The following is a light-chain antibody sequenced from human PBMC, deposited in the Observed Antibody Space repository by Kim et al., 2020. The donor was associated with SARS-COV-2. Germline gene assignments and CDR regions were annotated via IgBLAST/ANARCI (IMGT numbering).Light chain of an antibody. Sequence: SASVEDRVTITGRASQSISSYLNWYQQKPGKAPKLLIYAASSLQSGAPSRFSGSGSGTDFTLTISSLQPEDFATYYCQQSYSTPLTFGGGTKVEI. J-gene: IGKJ4*01. CDR1: QSISSY. V-gene: IGKV1-39*01. CDR3: QQSYSTPLT. CDR2: AAS.